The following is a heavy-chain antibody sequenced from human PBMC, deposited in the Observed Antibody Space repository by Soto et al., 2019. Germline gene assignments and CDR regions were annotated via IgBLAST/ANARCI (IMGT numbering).Heavy chain of an antibody. J-gene: IGHJ5*02. D-gene: IGHD6-13*01. Sequence: ASVKVSCKASGYTFTSYDINWVRQATGQGLEWMGWMNPNSGNTGYAQKFQGRVTMTRNTSISTAYMELSSLRSEDTAVYYCARHSSSWSRFDPWGQGTLVTVSS. V-gene: IGHV1-8*01. CDR1: GYTFTSYD. CDR3: ARHSSSWSRFDP. CDR2: MNPNSGNT.